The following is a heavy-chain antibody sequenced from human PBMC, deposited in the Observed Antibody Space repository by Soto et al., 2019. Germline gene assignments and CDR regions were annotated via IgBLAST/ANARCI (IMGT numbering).Heavy chain of an antibody. CDR2: IIPIFGTE. D-gene: IGHD2-2*01. J-gene: IGHJ6*02. V-gene: IGHV1-69*01. CDR3: STSVYCSTTRCYYYYGLDV. CDR1: GGTFSSHS. Sequence: QVQLVQSGAEVKKPGSSVKVSCKVSGGTFSSHSINWVRQAPGQGPEWMGGIIPIFGTENYAQKFQGRVTITADESTSNAYLELSSLTSEDTALYYCSTSVYCSTTRCYYYYGLDVWGQGTTVIVSS.